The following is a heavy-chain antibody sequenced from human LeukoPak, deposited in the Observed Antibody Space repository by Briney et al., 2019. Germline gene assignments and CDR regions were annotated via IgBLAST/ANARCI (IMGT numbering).Heavy chain of an antibody. CDR2: IIPILGIA. D-gene: IGHD2-15*01. J-gene: IGHJ4*02. CDR1: GGTFSSYA. Sequence: ASVKVSCKASGGTFSSYAISWVRQAPGQGLEWMGRIIPILGIANYAQKFQGRVTITADKSTSTAYMELSSLRSEDTAVYYCASQGRYCSGGSCYVDYRGQGTLVTVSS. CDR3: ASQGRYCSGGSCYVDY. V-gene: IGHV1-69*04.